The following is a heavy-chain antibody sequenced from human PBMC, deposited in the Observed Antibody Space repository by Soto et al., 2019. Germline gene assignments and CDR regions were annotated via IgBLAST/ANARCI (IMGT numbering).Heavy chain of an antibody. J-gene: IGHJ6*03. CDR1: GGSISSYY. CDR3: ARGPGSITIFGVVTHPYYYYMDV. V-gene: IGHV4-59*01. D-gene: IGHD3-3*01. CDR2: IYHSGST. Sequence: SETLSLTCTVSGGSISSYYWSWVRQAPGKGLEWIGFIYHSGSTNYNPSLKSRVTISVDTSKNQFSLNLSSVTAADTAVYYCARGPGSITIFGVVTHPYYYYMDVWGKGTTVTVSS.